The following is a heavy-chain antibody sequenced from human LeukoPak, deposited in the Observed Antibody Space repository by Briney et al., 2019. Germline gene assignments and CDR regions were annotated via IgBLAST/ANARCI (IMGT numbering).Heavy chain of an antibody. Sequence: SQTLSLTFTVSGDSIRIGGYYWRWIRQHPGKGLEWIGYIYYSGSTYYNPSLKSRVTISVDTSKNQFSLKLSSVTAADTAVYYCARSLLWFGELSTVDYWGQGTLVTVSS. D-gene: IGHD3-10*01. CDR3: ARSLLWFGELSTVDY. CDR1: GDSIRIGGYY. J-gene: IGHJ4*02. CDR2: IYYSGST. V-gene: IGHV4-31*03.